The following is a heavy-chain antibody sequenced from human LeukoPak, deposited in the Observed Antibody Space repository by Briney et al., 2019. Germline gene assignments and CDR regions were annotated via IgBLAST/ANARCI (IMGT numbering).Heavy chain of an antibody. Sequence: PSETLSLTCTVSGGSISSYYWSWIRQPLGKGLEWIGYIYYSGSTNYNPSLKSRVTISVDTSKNQFSLKLSSVTAADTAVYYCARHSLSTVTLDYWGQGTLVTVSS. CDR3: ARHSLSTVTLDY. CDR1: GGSISSYY. CDR2: IYYSGST. V-gene: IGHV4-59*08. D-gene: IGHD4-11*01. J-gene: IGHJ4*02.